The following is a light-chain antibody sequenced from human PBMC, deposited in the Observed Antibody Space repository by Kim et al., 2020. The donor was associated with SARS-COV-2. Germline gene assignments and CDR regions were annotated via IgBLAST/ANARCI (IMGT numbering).Light chain of an antibody. CDR3: QQYHNWPLT. CDR2: GAS. V-gene: IGKV3-15*01. CDR1: QDISSS. Sequence: VSPGESATLSCRATQDISSSLACHQQKPGQPPRLLIYGASTRATGVPARFSGSESGTEFTLTISSLQSEDFAVYYCQQYHNWPLTFGGGTKVDIK. J-gene: IGKJ4*01.